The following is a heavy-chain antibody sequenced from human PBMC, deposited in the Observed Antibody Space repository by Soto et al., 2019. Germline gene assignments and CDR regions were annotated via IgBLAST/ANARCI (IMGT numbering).Heavy chain of an antibody. V-gene: IGHV3-7*01. CDR3: ARDADASGWYHYGMDV. CDR2: IKQDGSEK. CDR1: GFTLSPYW. Sequence: HPVGSLRLSCAASGFTLSPYWMNWVRQAPGKGLEWVANIKQDGSEKYYVDSVKGRFIISRDNAKNSLYLQLNSLRAEDTAVYFCARDADASGWYHYGMDVWGQGTLVTVSS. D-gene: IGHD6-19*01. J-gene: IGHJ6*02.